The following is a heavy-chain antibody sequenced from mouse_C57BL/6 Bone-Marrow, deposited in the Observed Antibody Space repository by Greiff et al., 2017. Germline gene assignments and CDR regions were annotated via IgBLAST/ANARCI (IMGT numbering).Heavy chain of an antibody. V-gene: IGHV2-6*01. CDR1: GFSLTSSG. Sequence: QVQLKESGPGLVAPSQSLSITCTVSGFSLTSSGVDWVRQSPGKGLEWLGVIGGVGGTNYNSALKSRLSISKDNSKGQVFLKMNSLQTSDTAMDSGASGYYSNYGFAYWGQGTLVTVSA. D-gene: IGHD2-5*01. CDR2: IGGVGGT. CDR3: ASGYYSNYGFAY. J-gene: IGHJ3*01.